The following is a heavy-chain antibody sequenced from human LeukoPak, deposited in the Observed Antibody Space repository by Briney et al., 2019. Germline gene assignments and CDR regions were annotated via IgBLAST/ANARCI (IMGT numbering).Heavy chain of an antibody. CDR3: AKGIAVADNYYYYYMDV. CDR2: ISGSGGST. J-gene: IGHJ6*03. D-gene: IGHD6-19*01. Sequence: GGSLRLSCAASGLTFSSYAMSWVRQAPGKGLEWVSAISGSGGSTYYADSVKGRFTISRDNSKNTLYLQMNSLRAEDTAVYYCAKGIAVADNYYYYYMDVWGKGTTVTVSS. V-gene: IGHV3-23*01. CDR1: GLTFSSYA.